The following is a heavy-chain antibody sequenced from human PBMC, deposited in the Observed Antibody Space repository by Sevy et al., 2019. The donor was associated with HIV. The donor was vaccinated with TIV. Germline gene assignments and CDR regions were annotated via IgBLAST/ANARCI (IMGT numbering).Heavy chain of an antibody. D-gene: IGHD3-22*01. CDR2: INPNSGDT. J-gene: IGHJ4*02. Sequence: ASVKVTSKASGYTFTGYYMHWVRQAPGLGLEWMGCINPNSGDTKYAQKFQGRVTMTRDTSISTAYMELSRLKSDDTAVYYCTRGPSGFSGSDLAYWGQGTLVTVSS. CDR1: GYTFTGYY. V-gene: IGHV1-2*02. CDR3: TRGPSGFSGSDLAY.